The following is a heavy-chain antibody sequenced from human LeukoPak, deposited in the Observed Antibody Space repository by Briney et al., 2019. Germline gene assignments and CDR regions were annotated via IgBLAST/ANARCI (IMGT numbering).Heavy chain of an antibody. V-gene: IGHV4-59*08. CDR3: ARRGYSYGLPLDY. D-gene: IGHD5-18*01. CDR1: GGSISSYY. Sequence: PSETLSLTCTASGGSISSYYRSWIRQPPGKGLEWIGYIYYSGSTNYNPSLKSRVTISVDTSKNQFSLKLSSVTAADTAVYYCARRGYSYGLPLDYWGQGTLVTVSS. CDR2: IYYSGST. J-gene: IGHJ4*02.